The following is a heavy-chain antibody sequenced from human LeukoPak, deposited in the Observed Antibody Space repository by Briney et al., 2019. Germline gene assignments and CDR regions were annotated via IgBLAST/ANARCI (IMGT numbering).Heavy chain of an antibody. CDR1: GFTFSSYW. CDR3: ARGKTTVTPGYFDY. J-gene: IGHJ4*02. Sequence: GGSLRLSCAASGFTFSSYWMSWVRPAPGKGLEWVANIKQSGSEKYYVDSVKGRFTISRDNAKNSLYLQMNSLRAEDTAVYYCARGKTTVTPGYFDYWGQGTLVTVSS. CDR2: IKQSGSEK. D-gene: IGHD4-11*01. V-gene: IGHV3-7*01.